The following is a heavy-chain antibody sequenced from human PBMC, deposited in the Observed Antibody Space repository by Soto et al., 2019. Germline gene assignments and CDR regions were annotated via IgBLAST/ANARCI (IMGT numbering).Heavy chain of an antibody. D-gene: IGHD6-13*01. V-gene: IGHV1-18*01. CDR3: ARDGYSSSWLIFDY. Sequence: VKVSCKASGYTFTSYGISWVRQAPGQGLEWMGWISAYNGNTNYAQKLQGRVTMTTDTSTSTAYMELRSLRSDDTAVYYCARDGYSSSWLIFDYWGQGTLVTVSS. J-gene: IGHJ4*02. CDR2: ISAYNGNT. CDR1: GYTFTSYG.